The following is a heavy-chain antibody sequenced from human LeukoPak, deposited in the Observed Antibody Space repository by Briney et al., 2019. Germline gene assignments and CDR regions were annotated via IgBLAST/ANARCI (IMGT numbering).Heavy chain of an antibody. D-gene: IGHD3-3*02. CDR2: INHSGST. J-gene: IGHJ5*02. CDR3: ASKARAGGIFGVVTIENWFDP. V-gene: IGHV4-34*01. Sequence: SETLSLTCAVYGGSFSGYDWSWIRQPPGKGLEWIGEINHSGSTNYNPSLKSRVTISVDTSKNQFSLKLSSVTAADTAVYYCASKARAGGIFGVVTIENWFDPWGQGTLVTVSS. CDR1: GGSFSGYD.